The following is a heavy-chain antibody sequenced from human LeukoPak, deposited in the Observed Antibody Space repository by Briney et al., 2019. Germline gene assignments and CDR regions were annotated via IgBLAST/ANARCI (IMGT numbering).Heavy chain of an antibody. CDR1: GFTFSSYS. J-gene: IGHJ4*02. D-gene: IGHD6-19*01. CDR3: ARVTSGWYLNNFDA. CDR2: ISSSSSYI. Sequence: GGSLRLSCAASGFTFSSYSMNWVRQAPGKGLEWVSSISSSSSYIYYADSVKGRFTISRDNAKNSLYLQMNSLRAEDTALYYCARVTSGWYLNNFDAWGQGTLVTVSS. V-gene: IGHV3-21*01.